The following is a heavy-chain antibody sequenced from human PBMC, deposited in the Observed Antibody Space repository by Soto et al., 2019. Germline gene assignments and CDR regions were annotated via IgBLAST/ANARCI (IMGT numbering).Heavy chain of an antibody. CDR3: VRDGTKNLRDWFDP. Sequence: SETLSLTCTVSGASISGFYWSWIRKSAGKGLEWIGRIYATGTTDYNPSLKSRAMMSVDTSKKQFSLKLRSVTAADTAVDYCVRDGTKNLRDWFDPWGQG. CDR1: GASISGFY. D-gene: IGHD1-1*01. V-gene: IGHV4-4*07. CDR2: IYATGTT. J-gene: IGHJ5*02.